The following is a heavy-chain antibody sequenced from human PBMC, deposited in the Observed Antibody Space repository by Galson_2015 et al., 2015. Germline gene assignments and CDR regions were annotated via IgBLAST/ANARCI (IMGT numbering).Heavy chain of an antibody. J-gene: IGHJ4*02. Sequence: ETLSLTCTVSGGSISSSSYYWGWIRQPPGKGLEWIGSIYYSGSTYYNPSLKSRVTISVDTSKNQFSLRLSSVTAADTAVYYCARDGGIAAAGAFDYWGQGTLVTVSS. V-gene: IGHV4-39*02. CDR2: IYYSGST. D-gene: IGHD6-13*01. CDR3: ARDGGIAAAGAFDY. CDR1: GGSISSSSYY.